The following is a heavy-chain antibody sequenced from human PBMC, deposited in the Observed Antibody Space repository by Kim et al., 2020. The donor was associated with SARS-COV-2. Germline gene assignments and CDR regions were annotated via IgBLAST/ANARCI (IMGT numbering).Heavy chain of an antibody. CDR2: ISGSGGST. D-gene: IGHD3-3*01. Sequence: GGSLRLSCAASGFTFSSYAMSWVRQAPGKGLEWVSAISGSGGSTYYADSVKGRFTISRDNSKNTLYLQMNSLRAEDTAVYYCAQGRRFLEWLLKYDAFDIWGQGTMVTVSS. CDR1: GFTFSSYA. CDR3: AQGRRFLEWLLKYDAFDI. V-gene: IGHV3-23*01. J-gene: IGHJ3*02.